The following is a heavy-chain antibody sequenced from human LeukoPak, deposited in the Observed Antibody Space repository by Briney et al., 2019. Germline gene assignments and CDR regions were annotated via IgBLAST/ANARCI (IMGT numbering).Heavy chain of an antibody. V-gene: IGHV3-21*01. CDR3: ARAPSFARRLAYSSSYSAFDI. Sequence: GRSLRLSCAASGFTFSSYSMNWVRQAPGKGLEWVSSISSSSSYIYYADSVKGRFTISRDNAKNSLYLQMNSLRAEDTAVYYCARAPSFARRLAYSSSYSAFDIWGQGTMVTVSS. D-gene: IGHD6-13*01. J-gene: IGHJ3*02. CDR1: GFTFSSYS. CDR2: ISSSSSYI.